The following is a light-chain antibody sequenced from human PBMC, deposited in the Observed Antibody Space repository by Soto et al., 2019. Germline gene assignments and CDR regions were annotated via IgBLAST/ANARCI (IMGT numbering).Light chain of an antibody. Sequence: DVVMTQSPLSLPVTLGQPASISCRSSQSLVSGDGNTYLNWFQQRPGQSPRRLIYKVYNRDSGVPVRFSGSVSGIDFTLTIRRVEAEDVGIYFCVQASHWPYTFGQGTKLEIK. V-gene: IGKV2-30*01. CDR1: QSLVSGDGNTY. CDR3: VQASHWPYT. J-gene: IGKJ2*01. CDR2: KVY.